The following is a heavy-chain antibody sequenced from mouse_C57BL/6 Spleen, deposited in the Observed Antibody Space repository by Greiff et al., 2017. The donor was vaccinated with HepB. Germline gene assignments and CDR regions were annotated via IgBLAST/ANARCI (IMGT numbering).Heavy chain of an antibody. D-gene: IGHD2-2*01. CDR3: ARPLGMVTTWDFDY. CDR2: INPSNGGT. Sequence: QVQLQQPGTELVKPGASVKLSCKASGYTFTSYWMHWVKQRPGQGLEWIGNINPSNGGTNYNEKFKRKATLTVDKSSSTAYMQLSSLTSEDSAVYYCARPLGMVTTWDFDYWGQGTTLTVSS. J-gene: IGHJ2*01. CDR1: GYTFTSYW. V-gene: IGHV1-53*01.